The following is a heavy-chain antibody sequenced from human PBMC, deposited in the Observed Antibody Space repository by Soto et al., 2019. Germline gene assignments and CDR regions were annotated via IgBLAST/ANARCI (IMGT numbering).Heavy chain of an antibody. J-gene: IGHJ3*01. Sequence: PGGSLRLSCAASGFTFNTYAMHWVRQAPGKGLEWVASISGSGGTINYADSVKGRFTTSRDTSKNTLYLQMNSLSAEDTAVYYCATGFIVVVIAIRPDSNTDVWAQGPMVTGSS. D-gene: IGHD2-21*01. V-gene: IGHV3-23*01. CDR1: GFTFNTYA. CDR3: ATGFIVVVIAIRPDSNTDV. CDR2: ISGSGGTI.